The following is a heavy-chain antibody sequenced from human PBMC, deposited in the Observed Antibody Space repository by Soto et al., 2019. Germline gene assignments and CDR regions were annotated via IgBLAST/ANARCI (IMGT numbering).Heavy chain of an antibody. CDR1: GCTFSGSA. CDR3: TSPGPDYYDSSGYP. D-gene: IGHD3-22*01. Sequence: PGGSLRLSCAASGCTFSGSAIHWVRQASGKGLEWVGRIRSKANSYATAYAASVKGRFTISRDDSKNTAYLQMNSLKTEDTAVYYCTSPGPDYYDSSGYPRGQGTLVTVSS. V-gene: IGHV3-73*01. CDR2: IRSKANSYAT. J-gene: IGHJ5*02.